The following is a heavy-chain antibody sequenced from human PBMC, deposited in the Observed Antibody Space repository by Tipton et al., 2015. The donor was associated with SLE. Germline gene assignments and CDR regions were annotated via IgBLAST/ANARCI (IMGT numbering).Heavy chain of an antibody. D-gene: IGHD6-13*01. CDR1: GFTFSSYW. J-gene: IGHJ4*02. V-gene: IGHV3-7*01. Sequence: SLRLSCIASGFTFSSYWMSWVRQTPGKGLEWVANIKQDGSERYDVDSVRGRFTISRDNAKNSLYLQTNSLRADDTAVYYCAREFGRSSSFYFDSWGQGTLVTVSS. CDR3: AREFGRSSSFYFDS. CDR2: IKQDGSER.